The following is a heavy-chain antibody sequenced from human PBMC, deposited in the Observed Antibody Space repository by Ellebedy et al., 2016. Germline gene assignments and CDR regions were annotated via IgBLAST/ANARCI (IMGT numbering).Heavy chain of an antibody. CDR2: IWYDGSNK. CDR3: AREGGIFGLDY. V-gene: IGHV3-33*01. D-gene: IGHD3-3*02. CDR1: GFSFSSYG. Sequence: GGSLRLSXAAPGFSFSSYGMYWVRPAPGKGLEWVAVIWYDGSNKYYADSVKGRFTISRDNSKNTLYLQMNSLRAEDTALYYCAREGGIFGLDYWGQGTLVTVSS. J-gene: IGHJ4*02.